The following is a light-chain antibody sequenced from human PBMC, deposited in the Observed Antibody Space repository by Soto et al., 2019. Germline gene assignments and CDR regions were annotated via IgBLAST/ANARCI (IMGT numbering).Light chain of an antibody. Sequence: DIQMTQSPSTLSASVGDRVTITCRASQSISSWLAWYQQKPGKAPKLLIDKASSLESGVPSRFSGSGSGTEFTLTISSLQPDDFATYYCQQYNSSWTFGQGTKVEIK. J-gene: IGKJ1*01. CDR3: QQYNSSWT. V-gene: IGKV1-5*03. CDR2: KAS. CDR1: QSISSW.